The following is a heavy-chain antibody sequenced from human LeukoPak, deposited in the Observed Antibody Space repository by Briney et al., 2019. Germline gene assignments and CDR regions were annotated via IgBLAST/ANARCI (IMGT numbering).Heavy chain of an antibody. CDR3: ARDGEFYYDSSSY. CDR1: GFTFSSYW. D-gene: IGHD3-22*01. Sequence: GGSLRLSCAASGFTFSSYWMSWVRQAPGKGLEWVANIRQDGSEKNYVDSVKGRFTISRDNAKNSLYLQMNSLRAEDTAVYYCARDGEFYYDSSSYWGQGSLVTVSS. V-gene: IGHV3-7*03. CDR2: IRQDGSEK. J-gene: IGHJ4*02.